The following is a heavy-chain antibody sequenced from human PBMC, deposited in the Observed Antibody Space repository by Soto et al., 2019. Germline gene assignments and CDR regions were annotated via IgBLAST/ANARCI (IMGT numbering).Heavy chain of an antibody. J-gene: IGHJ5*02. Sequence: EFLTISCTGSGYSFTSYWIGLVRQMPGKGLEWMGIIYPGDSDTRYSPSFQGQVTISADKSISTAYLQWSSLKASDTAMYYCESALAVAGRSSWFDPWGQGTLVTVYS. V-gene: IGHV5-51*01. CDR3: ESALAVAGRSSWFDP. CDR2: IYPGDSDT. CDR1: GYSFTSYW. D-gene: IGHD6-19*01.